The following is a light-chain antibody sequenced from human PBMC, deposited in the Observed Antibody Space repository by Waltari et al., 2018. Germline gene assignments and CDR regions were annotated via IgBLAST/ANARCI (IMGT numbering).Light chain of an antibody. Sequence: QSVLTQPPSISAAPGQRVTISCSGSSSNIWSEPVSWYLQLPGTAPKVLIFDDNKRPSGIPDRISASKSGTSATLDITGLQTGDEAVYYCGGWDSSLRAGVFGGGTKVTV. CDR1: SSNIWSEP. J-gene: IGLJ3*02. V-gene: IGLV1-51*01. CDR2: DDN. CDR3: GGWDSSLRAGV.